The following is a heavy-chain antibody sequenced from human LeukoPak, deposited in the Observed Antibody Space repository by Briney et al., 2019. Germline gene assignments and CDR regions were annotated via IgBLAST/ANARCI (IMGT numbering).Heavy chain of an antibody. D-gene: IGHD2-2*01. J-gene: IGHJ4*02. CDR2: IIPIFGTA. V-gene: IGHV1-69*06. CDR3: ARGPDCSSTSCYDREDKELRYFDWLLPFDY. CDR1: GGTFSSYA. Sequence: SVKVSCKASGGTFSSYAISWVRRAPGQGLEWMGGIIPIFGTANYAQKFQGRVTIPADKSTSTAYMELSSLRSEDTAVYYCARGPDCSSTSCYDREDKELRYFDWLLPFDYWGRGTLVTVSS.